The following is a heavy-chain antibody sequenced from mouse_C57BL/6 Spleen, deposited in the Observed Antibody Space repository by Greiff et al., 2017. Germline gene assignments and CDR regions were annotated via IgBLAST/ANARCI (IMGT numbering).Heavy chain of an antibody. V-gene: IGHV5-16*01. CDR3: ARVPHYALAY. Sequence: EVMLVESEGGLAQPGSSMKLSCTASGFTFSEYYMAWVRQVPEKGLEWVANINYDGSSTYYLDSLKSRFILSRDNSTNILYLQMRSLTSEDTATYYCARVPHYALAYWGQGTLVTVSS. CDR2: INYDGSST. J-gene: IGHJ4*01. CDR1: GFTFSEYY.